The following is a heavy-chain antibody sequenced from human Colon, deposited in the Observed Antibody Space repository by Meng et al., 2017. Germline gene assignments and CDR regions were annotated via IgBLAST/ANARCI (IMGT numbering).Heavy chain of an antibody. CDR1: GGSFSGYY. V-gene: IGHV4-34*01. Sequence: QVQLQQWGAGLLKTSDTLSLTCAVYGGSFSGYYWSWIRQPPGKGLEWIGEINHSGSTNYNPSLKSRVTISVDTSKNQFSLKLSSVTAADTAVYYCARGLFDYWGQGTLVTVSS. CDR2: INHSGST. CDR3: ARGLFDY. J-gene: IGHJ4*02.